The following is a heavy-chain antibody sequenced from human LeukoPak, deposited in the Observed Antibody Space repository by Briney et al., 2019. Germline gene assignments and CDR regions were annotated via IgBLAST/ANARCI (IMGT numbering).Heavy chain of an antibody. V-gene: IGHV5-10-1*01. J-gene: IGHJ4*02. CDR2: IAPSDSYT. CDR1: GYRFTSYW. CDR3: VRHGEYSTSWYYFDN. Sequence: GESLKISCQGSGYRFTSYWISLVRQMPGKGLEWMGRIAPSDSYTNYSPSFQGHVTISVDKSISTAYLQWSGLRASDTAIYFCVRHGEYSTSWYYFDNWGQGTLVTVSS. D-gene: IGHD6-13*01.